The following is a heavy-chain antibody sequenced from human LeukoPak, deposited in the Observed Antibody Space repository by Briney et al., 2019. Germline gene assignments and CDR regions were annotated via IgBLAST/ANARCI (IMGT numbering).Heavy chain of an antibody. CDR3: ARPGGYSYGYGVGYYFDY. CDR2: IYHSGST. J-gene: IGHJ4*02. Sequence: SQTLSLTCAVSGGSISSGGYSWSWIRQPPGKGLEWIGYIYHSGSTNYNPSLKSRVTISVDTSKNQFSLKLSSVTAADTAVYYCARPGGYSYGYGVGYYFDYWGQGTLVTVSS. CDR1: GGSISSGGYS. V-gene: IGHV4-30-2*01. D-gene: IGHD5-18*01.